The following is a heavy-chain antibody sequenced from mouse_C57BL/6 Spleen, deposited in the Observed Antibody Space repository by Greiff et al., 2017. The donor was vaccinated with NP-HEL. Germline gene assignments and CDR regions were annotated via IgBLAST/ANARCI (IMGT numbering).Heavy chain of an antibody. CDR3: ARWLPRGAMDY. CDR1: GYAFSSSW. V-gene: IGHV1-82*01. CDR2: IYPGDGDT. D-gene: IGHD2-2*01. J-gene: IGHJ4*01. Sequence: VKLQESGPELVKPGASVKISCKASGYAFSSSWMNWVKQRPGKGLEWIGRIYPGDGDTNYNGKFKGKATLTADKSSSTAYMQLSSLTSEDSAVYFCARWLPRGAMDYWGQGTSVTVSS.